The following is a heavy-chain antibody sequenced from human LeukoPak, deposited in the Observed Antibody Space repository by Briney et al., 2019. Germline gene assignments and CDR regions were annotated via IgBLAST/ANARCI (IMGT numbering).Heavy chain of an antibody. CDR3: ARDYGGNSGWFDP. D-gene: IGHD4-23*01. J-gene: IGHJ5*02. CDR1: GYTFTSYA. V-gene: IGHV1-8*01. Sequence: ASVKVSCKASGYTFTSYAFNWVRQATGQGLEWIGWMKPNTGDAGYAQKFQGRVTMTRDTSISTAYLELSSLPSEDTAVYYCARDYGGNSGWFDPWGQGTLVIVSS. CDR2: MKPNTGDA.